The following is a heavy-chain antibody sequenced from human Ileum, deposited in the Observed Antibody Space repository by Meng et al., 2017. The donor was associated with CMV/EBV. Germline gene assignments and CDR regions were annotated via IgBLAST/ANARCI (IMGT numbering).Heavy chain of an antibody. CDR3: GRAGARGVPVDM. J-gene: IGHJ4*02. Sequence: LPGPGPGLGYPSGPRSRTGFVSGDSISGYNWPWIRKPAGKGLEWIGRLRTSGTTDHNPSLKSRVTLSIDTSKNQFSLKLNSVTAADTAVYYCGRAGARGVPVDMWGQGTLVTVSS. CDR2: LRTSGTT. D-gene: IGHD3-10*01. V-gene: IGHV4-4*07. CDR1: GDSISGYN.